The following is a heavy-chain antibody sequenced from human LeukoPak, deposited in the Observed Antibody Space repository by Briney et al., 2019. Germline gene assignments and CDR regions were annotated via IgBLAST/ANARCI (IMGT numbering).Heavy chain of an antibody. CDR2: ISGSGGST. D-gene: IGHD6-13*01. V-gene: IGHV3-23*01. J-gene: IGHJ4*02. Sequence: PGGSLRLSCAASGFTFSSYAMSWVRQAPGKGLEWVSAISGSGGSTYYADSVKGRFTISRDNSKNTLYLQMNSLRAEDTAVYYCAKVERPGIAAAGTLTGDYRGQGTLVTVSS. CDR1: GFTFSSYA. CDR3: AKVERPGIAAAGTLTGDY.